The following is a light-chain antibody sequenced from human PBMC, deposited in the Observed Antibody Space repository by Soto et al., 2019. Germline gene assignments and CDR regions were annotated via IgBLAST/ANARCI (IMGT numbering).Light chain of an antibody. CDR3: SSYAGNKNYV. V-gene: IGLV2-8*01. CDR2: EVS. Sequence: QSALTQPPSASGSLGQSVTISCTGTISDVGGYNYVSWYQQHPGKAPRFMIYEVSKRPSGVPDRFSASKSGNTASLTVSGLQAEDEAEYYCSSYAGNKNYVFGTGTKVTVL. CDR1: ISDVGGYNY. J-gene: IGLJ1*01.